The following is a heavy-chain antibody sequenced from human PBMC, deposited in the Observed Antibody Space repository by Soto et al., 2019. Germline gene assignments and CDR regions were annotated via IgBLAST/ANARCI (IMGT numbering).Heavy chain of an antibody. Sequence: QVQLQESGPGLVKPSQTLSLTCTVSGGSISSAGYYWSWIRQHPGKGLEWIGYIYYSGSTYFNPSLKSRVTISVDTSKNQFSLKLSSVTAADTAVYYCARDNYGSGSYLGYWGQGTLVTVSS. D-gene: IGHD3-10*01. CDR2: IYYSGST. V-gene: IGHV4-31*03. CDR1: GGSISSAGYY. CDR3: ARDNYGSGSYLGY. J-gene: IGHJ4*02.